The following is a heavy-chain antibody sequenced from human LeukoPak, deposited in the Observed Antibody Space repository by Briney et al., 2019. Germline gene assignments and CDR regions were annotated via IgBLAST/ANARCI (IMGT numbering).Heavy chain of an antibody. Sequence: MSSETLSLTCTVSGGSISSYYWSWIRQPPGKGLEWIGYIYYSGSTNYNPSLKSRVTISVDTSKNQFSLKLSSVTAADTAVYYCARFQIAVAGNWFDPWGQGTLVTVSS. CDR1: GGSISSYY. J-gene: IGHJ5*02. CDR2: IYYSGST. CDR3: ARFQIAVAGNWFDP. V-gene: IGHV4-59*01. D-gene: IGHD6-19*01.